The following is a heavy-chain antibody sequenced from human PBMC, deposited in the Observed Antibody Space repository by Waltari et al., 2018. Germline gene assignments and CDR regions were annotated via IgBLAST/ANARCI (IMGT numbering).Heavy chain of an antibody. CDR3: ASPSLGQGGPYGLYYFDY. D-gene: IGHD3-10*01. Sequence: QVQLVQSGAEVKKPGSSVKVSCKASGGTFSSYAISWVRQAPGQGLEWMGGIIAIFGTANYAQKVQGRVTITADKSTSTAYMERSSLRSEDTAVYYCASPSLGQGGPYGLYYFDYWGQGTLVTVSS. CDR1: GGTFSSYA. CDR2: IIAIFGTA. V-gene: IGHV1-69*14. J-gene: IGHJ4*02.